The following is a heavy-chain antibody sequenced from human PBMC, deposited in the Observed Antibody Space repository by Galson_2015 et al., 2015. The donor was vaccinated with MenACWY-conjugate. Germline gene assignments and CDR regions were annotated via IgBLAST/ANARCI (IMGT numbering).Heavy chain of an antibody. V-gene: IGHV3-30*18. CDR3: AKAGRGRVVVTATTDY. D-gene: IGHD2-21*02. Sequence: SLRLSCAASGFTFSSYGMHWVRQAPGKGLEWVAVISYDGSNKYYADSVKGRFTISRDNSKNTLYLQMNSLRAEDTAVYYCAKAGRGRVVVTATTDYWGQGTLVTVSS. CDR2: ISYDGSNK. J-gene: IGHJ4*02. CDR1: GFTFSSYG.